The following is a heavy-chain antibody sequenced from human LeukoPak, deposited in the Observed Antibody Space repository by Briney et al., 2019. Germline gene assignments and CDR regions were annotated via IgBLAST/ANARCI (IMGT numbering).Heavy chain of an antibody. D-gene: IGHD3-10*01. Sequence: GGSLRLSCAASGFTFSRFGMHWVRQAPGKGLEWVTFIHYDGSIKFYADSVKGRFTISRDNSKNTLYLQMNSLRAEDTAIYYCAKAAMIRGVRQISYYYYMDVWGKGTTVTISS. CDR3: AKAAMIRGVRQISYYYYMDV. J-gene: IGHJ6*03. V-gene: IGHV3-30*02. CDR1: GFTFSRFG. CDR2: IHYDGSIK.